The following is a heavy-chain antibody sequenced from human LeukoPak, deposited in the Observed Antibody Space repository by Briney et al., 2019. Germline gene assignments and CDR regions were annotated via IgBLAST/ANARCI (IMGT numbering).Heavy chain of an antibody. Sequence: ASVKVSCKASGYTFTSYYMHWVRQAPGQGLEWMGIINPSGGSTSYAQKFQGRVTMTRDTSTSTVYMELRSLRSEDTAVYYCAIYSGSYYGPDAFDIWGQGTMVTVSS. CDR2: INPSGGST. CDR3: AIYSGSYYGPDAFDI. J-gene: IGHJ3*02. CDR1: GYTFTSYY. V-gene: IGHV1-46*01. D-gene: IGHD1-26*01.